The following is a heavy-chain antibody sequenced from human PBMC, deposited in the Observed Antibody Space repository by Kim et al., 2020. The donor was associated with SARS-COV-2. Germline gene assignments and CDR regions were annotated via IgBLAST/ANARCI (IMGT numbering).Heavy chain of an antibody. CDR3: ATFRGFTWSFIDY. D-gene: IGHD5-12*01. Sequence: GGSLRLSCAASGFTVSSNAMGWVRQSPGNGLAWVSIIYSGNSGTYSADSVKGRFTISRDDSNNTLLLQMHSLRVEDTAVYYCATFRGFTWSFIDYWGQGTQVTVSS. CDR1: GFTVSSNA. CDR2: IYSGNSGT. V-gene: IGHV3-23*03. J-gene: IGHJ4*02.